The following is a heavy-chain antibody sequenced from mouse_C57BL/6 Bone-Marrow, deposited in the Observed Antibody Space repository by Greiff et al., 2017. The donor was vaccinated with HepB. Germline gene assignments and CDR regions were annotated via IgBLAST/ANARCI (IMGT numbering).Heavy chain of an antibody. CDR3: ARRDGSSPAWFAY. V-gene: IGHV1-9*01. J-gene: IGHJ3*01. D-gene: IGHD1-1*01. CDR2: ILPGSGST. Sequence: QVQLKESGAELLKPGASVKLSCKATGYTFTGYWIEWVKQRPGHGLEWIGEILPGSGSTNYNEKFKGKATFTADTSSNTAYMQLSSLTTEDSAIYYCARRDGSSPAWFAYWGQGTLVTVAA. CDR1: GYTFTGYW.